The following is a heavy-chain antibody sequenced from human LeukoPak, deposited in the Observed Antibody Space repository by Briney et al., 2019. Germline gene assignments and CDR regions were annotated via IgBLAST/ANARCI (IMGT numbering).Heavy chain of an antibody. V-gene: IGHV3-23*01. J-gene: IGHJ3*02. Sequence: GRSLRLSCAASGFTFRSYAMSWVRRAPGKGLEWVSTISGSGGITYYADSVKGRFTVSRDNSKNTLLLQMNSLRAEDTAVYYCAKEKGITIFGVVWAAFDIWGQGTMVTVSS. D-gene: IGHD3-3*01. CDR2: ISGSGGIT. CDR1: GFTFRSYA. CDR3: AKEKGITIFGVVWAAFDI.